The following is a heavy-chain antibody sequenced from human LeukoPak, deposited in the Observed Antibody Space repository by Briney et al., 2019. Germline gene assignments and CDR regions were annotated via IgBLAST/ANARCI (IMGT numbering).Heavy chain of an antibody. D-gene: IGHD1-1*01. V-gene: IGHV3-30*02. Sequence: GGSLRLCCEASGFTFISYGMHWVRQAPGKGLEWVAFIRYDGSNKYYADSVKGRFTISRDNSKNTLYLQMNSLRAEDTAVYYCAKDTGTTHYYYYMDVWGKGTTVTISS. CDR3: AKDTGTTHYYYYMDV. CDR2: IRYDGSNK. J-gene: IGHJ6*03. CDR1: GFTFISYG.